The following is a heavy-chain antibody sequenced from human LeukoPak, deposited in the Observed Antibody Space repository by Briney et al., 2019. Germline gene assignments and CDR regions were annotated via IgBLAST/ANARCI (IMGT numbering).Heavy chain of an antibody. D-gene: IGHD2-2*01. J-gene: IGHJ4*02. CDR3: ASTERCSTTCPLDY. Sequence: TAETLSLTCAVYGGPFRGYYWSWIRQPPGKGLEWIGEINHSGSTNYNPSLKSRVTISLDTSMKKFSLKLNSVTAADTAVYYCASTERCSTTCPLDYWGQGTLVTVSS. CDR1: GGPFRGYY. CDR2: INHSGST. V-gene: IGHV4-34*01.